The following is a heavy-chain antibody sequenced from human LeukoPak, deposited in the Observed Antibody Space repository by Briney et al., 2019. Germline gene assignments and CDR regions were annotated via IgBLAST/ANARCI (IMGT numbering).Heavy chain of an antibody. CDR1: GYTFTSYD. V-gene: IGHV1-8*01. J-gene: IGHJ4*02. CDR2: MNPNSGNT. Sequence: ASVKVSCKASGYTFTSYDINWVRQATGQGLEWMAWMNPNSGNTGYAQKFQGRVTMTRNTSISTAYMELSSLRSEDTAVYYCARGGGYCSGGSCYASDYWGQGTLVTVSS. CDR3: ARGGGYCSGGSCYASDY. D-gene: IGHD2-15*01.